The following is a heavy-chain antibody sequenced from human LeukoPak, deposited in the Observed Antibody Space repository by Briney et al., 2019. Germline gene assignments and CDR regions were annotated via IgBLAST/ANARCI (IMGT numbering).Heavy chain of an antibody. J-gene: IGHJ4*02. CDR3: ARSSGSYYPADY. V-gene: IGHV3-21*01. Sequence: PGGSLRLSCAASGFTFSSYSMNWVRQAPGKGLEWVSSISRSSNYIYYGDSVKGRFTISRDNAKNTLYLQMNSLRAEDTAVYYCARSSGSYYPADYWGQGTLVTVSS. CDR2: ISRSSNYI. D-gene: IGHD1-26*01. CDR1: GFTFSSYS.